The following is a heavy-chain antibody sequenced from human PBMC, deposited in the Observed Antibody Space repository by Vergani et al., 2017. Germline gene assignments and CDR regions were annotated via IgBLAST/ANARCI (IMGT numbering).Heavy chain of an antibody. CDR2: INPSGGHT. CDR1: GYTFSNYY. J-gene: IGHJ4*02. V-gene: IGHV1-46*01. D-gene: IGHD3-22*01. CDR3: ARDYEGLVVVLGY. Sequence: QVQVVQSGAEVKKSGASVKVSCKTSGYTFSNYYMHWVRQAPGQGLEWMGIINPSGGHTNYAQKFQGRVTMTRDTSTSTVYMELSSLRSEDTAIYYCARDYEGLVVVLGYWGQGTLVTVSS.